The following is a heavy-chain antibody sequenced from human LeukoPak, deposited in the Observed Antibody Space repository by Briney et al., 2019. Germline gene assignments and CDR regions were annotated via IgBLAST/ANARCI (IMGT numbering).Heavy chain of an antibody. J-gene: IGHJ4*02. CDR2: IYYSGST. V-gene: IGHV4-59*01. D-gene: IGHD2-2*01. CDR3: ARATSTSCYAI. CDR1: GGSISSYY. Sequence: SETLSLTCTISGGSISSYYWSWIRQPPGKGPEWIGYIYYSGSTNYNPSLKSRVSMSVDTSKNQSSVRLTSVTAADTAVYYCARATSTSCYAIWGQGVLVTVSS.